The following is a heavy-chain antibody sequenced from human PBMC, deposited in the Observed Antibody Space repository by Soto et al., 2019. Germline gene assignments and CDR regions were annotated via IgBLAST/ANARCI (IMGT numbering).Heavy chain of an antibody. V-gene: IGHV1-2*02. CDR3: ARGTPSLPSDY. D-gene: IGHD2-15*01. J-gene: IGHJ4*02. Sequence: VPVKVAFKASGYTLSDFFMHWVRQAPGQGLEWMGWISPNNGGTNYAQKFQGRVTMTRDTSMSTTYMELSRLRADDTAMYYCARGTPSLPSDYWGQGTLVTVSS. CDR2: ISPNNGGT. CDR1: GYTLSDFF.